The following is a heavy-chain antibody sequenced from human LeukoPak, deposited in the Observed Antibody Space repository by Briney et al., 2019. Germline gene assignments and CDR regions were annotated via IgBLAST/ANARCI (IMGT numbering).Heavy chain of an antibody. J-gene: IGHJ4*02. Sequence: PGGSLRLSCAASGFMFSDYGMHRVRQAPGKGLEWVAVIWYDGSKTYYVDSVKGRFSISRDNSKNTLYLQMSSLKVEDTAIYYCARDPATVTSCFDCWGQGTLVTVSS. CDR3: ARDPATVTSCFDC. CDR2: IWYDGSKT. CDR1: GFMFSDYG. D-gene: IGHD4-17*01. V-gene: IGHV3-33*01.